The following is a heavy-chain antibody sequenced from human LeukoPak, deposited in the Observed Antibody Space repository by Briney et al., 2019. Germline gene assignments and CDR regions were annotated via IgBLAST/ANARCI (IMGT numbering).Heavy chain of an antibody. CDR2: IKSKTDGGTT. V-gene: IGHV3-15*01. CDR3: TTTPLWFGELDNYYYYGMDV. Sequence: GGSLRLSCAASGFTFSNAWMSWVRQAPGKGLEWVGRIKSKTDGGTTDYAAPVKGIFTISRDDSKNTLYLQMNSLKTEDTAVYYCTTTPLWFGELDNYYYYGMDVWGKGTTVTVSS. J-gene: IGHJ6*04. D-gene: IGHD3-10*01. CDR1: GFTFSNAW.